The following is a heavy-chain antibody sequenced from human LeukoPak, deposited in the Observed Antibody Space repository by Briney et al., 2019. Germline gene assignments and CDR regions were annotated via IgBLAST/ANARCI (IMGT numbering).Heavy chain of an antibody. V-gene: IGHV3-33*06. J-gene: IGHJ6*03. CDR1: GFAFSSYG. CDR3: AKDPSLVVLAAIDYYYYMDV. Sequence: PGGSLRLSCAASGFAFSSYGMHWVRQAPGKGLEWVAVIWYDGSNKYYADSVKGRFTISRDNSKNTLYLQMNSLRAEDTAVYYCAKDPSLVVLAAIDYYYYMDVWGKGTTVTVSS. CDR2: IWYDGSNK. D-gene: IGHD2-2*02.